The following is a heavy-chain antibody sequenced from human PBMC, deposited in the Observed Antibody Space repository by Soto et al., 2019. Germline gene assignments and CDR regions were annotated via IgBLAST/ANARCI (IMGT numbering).Heavy chain of an antibody. D-gene: IGHD4-17*01. CDR1: NGSISSRSSY. V-gene: IGHV4-39*01. Sequence: QLQLQESGSGLVKPSETLSLTCIVSNGSISSRSSYWGWIRQTPGKGLEWIGSIYYIGNTYYNPSLKSRVTTSIDTSKTQFSLKITSVTAADTAVYFCGGQDYGAKRYYFENWGQGALVTVSS. CDR3: GGQDYGAKRYYFEN. CDR2: IYYIGNT. J-gene: IGHJ4*02.